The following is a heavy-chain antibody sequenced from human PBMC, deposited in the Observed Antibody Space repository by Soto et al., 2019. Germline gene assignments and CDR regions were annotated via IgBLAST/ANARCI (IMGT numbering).Heavy chain of an antibody. D-gene: IGHD4-17*01. V-gene: IGHV3-74*01. CDR1: GFTFSTYW. J-gene: IGHJ4*02. CDR2: MSSDGSST. CDR3: ARGTVRDHDFGDH. Sequence: EVQLVESGGDLVQPGGSLRLSCAASGFTFSTYWTHWVRQVPGKGPEWVSRMSSDGSSTAYADSVRGRFIISRDNAKNTLYLQMNSLRVDDTAVYYCARGTVRDHDFGDHWGLGTLVAVSS.